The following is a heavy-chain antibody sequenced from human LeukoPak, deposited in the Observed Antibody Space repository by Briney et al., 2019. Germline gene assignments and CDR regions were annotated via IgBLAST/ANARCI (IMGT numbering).Heavy chain of an antibody. V-gene: IGHV4-59*01. CDR2: IYYSGST. J-gene: IGHJ4*02. Sequence: SETLSLTCAVSGGSISSYYWSWIRQPPGKGLEWIGYIYYSGSTNYNPSLKSRVTISVDTSKNQFSLKLSSVTAADTAVYYCAGTIFGVVGYNYWGQGTLVTVSS. CDR3: AGTIFGVVGYNY. CDR1: GGSISSYY. D-gene: IGHD3-3*01.